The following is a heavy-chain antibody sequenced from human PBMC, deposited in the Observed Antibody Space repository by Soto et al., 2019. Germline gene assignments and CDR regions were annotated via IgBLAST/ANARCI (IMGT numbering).Heavy chain of an antibody. D-gene: IGHD5-12*01. CDR2: IIPIFGTA. V-gene: IGHV1-69*01. CDR1: GGTFSSYA. Sequence: QVQLVQSGAEVKKPGSSVKVSCKASGGTFSSYAISWVRQAPGQGLEWMGGIIPIFGTANYAQKFQGRVTITADESTSTAYMELSSLRSEDTAVYYCAAEIEMATITMRDYYYGMDVWGQGTTVTVSS. CDR3: AAEIEMATITMRDYYYGMDV. J-gene: IGHJ6*02.